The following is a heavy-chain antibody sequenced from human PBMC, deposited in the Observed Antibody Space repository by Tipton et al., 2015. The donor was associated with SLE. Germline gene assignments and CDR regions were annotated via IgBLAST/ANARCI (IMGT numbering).Heavy chain of an antibody. V-gene: IGHV1-24*01. Sequence: QVQLVQSGAEVKKPGASVKVSCKVSGYTLTELSMHWVRQAPGKGLEWMGGFDPEDGETIYAQKFQGRVTITADKSTSTAYMELSSLRSEDTAVYYCARGGIVGATWVAFDIWGQGTMVTVSS. CDR1: GYTLTELS. D-gene: IGHD1-26*01. CDR2: FDPEDGET. J-gene: IGHJ3*02. CDR3: ARGGIVGATWVAFDI.